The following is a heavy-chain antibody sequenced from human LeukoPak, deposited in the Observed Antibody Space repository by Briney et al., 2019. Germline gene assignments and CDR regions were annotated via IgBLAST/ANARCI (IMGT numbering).Heavy chain of an antibody. CDR3: ARFMTTVLTKNFDY. J-gene: IGHJ4*02. CDR1: GGSISSGGFY. D-gene: IGHD4-23*01. CDR2: IYYSGTT. V-gene: IGHV4-31*03. Sequence: SETLSLTCTVSGGSISSGGFYWSWIRQHPGKGLEWLGYIYYSGTTYYNPSLKSRVTFSVDTSKNQFSLKLSSVTAADTAVYYYARFMTTVLTKNFDYWGQGTLVTVSS.